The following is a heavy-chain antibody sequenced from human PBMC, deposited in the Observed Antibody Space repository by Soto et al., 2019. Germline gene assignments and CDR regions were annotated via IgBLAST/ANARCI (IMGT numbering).Heavy chain of an antibody. V-gene: IGHV4-59*01. J-gene: IGHJ4*02. CDR2: MYYSGST. Sequence: SETLSLTCTVSGGSIRGFYWGWIRQPPGKGLEWIGYMYYSGSTNYNPSLKSRVTISVDTSKNQSSLKLNSVTAADTAVYYCARVHCLGTSCYDYFDYWGQGALVTVS. CDR1: GGSIRGFY. D-gene: IGHD2-2*01. CDR3: ARVHCLGTSCYDYFDY.